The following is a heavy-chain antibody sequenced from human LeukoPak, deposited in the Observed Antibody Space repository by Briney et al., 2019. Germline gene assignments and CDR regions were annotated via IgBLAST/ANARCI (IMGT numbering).Heavy chain of an antibody. J-gene: IGHJ4*02. CDR1: GFTFSSYA. CDR2: ISYDGSNK. CDR3: ARDGCSSTSCWYYFDY. Sequence: GALRLSCAASGFTFSSYAMHWVRQAPGKGLEWVAVISYDGSNKYYADSVKGRFTISRDNSKNTLYLQMNSLRAEDTAVYYCARDGCSSTSCWYYFDYWGQGTLVTVSS. V-gene: IGHV3-30-3*01. D-gene: IGHD2-2*01.